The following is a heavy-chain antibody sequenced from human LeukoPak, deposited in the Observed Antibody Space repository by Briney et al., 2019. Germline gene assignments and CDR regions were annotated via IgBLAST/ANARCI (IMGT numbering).Heavy chain of an antibody. CDR2: ISYDGSNK. CDR3: ARVERNYYEVLGGY. J-gene: IGHJ4*02. Sequence: PGGSLRLSCAASGFTFSSYAMHWVRQAPGKGLEWVAVISYDGSNKYYADSVKGRFTISRDNSKNTLYLQMNSLRAEDTAVYYCARVERNYYEVLGGYWGQGTLVTVSS. D-gene: IGHD3-22*01. CDR1: GFTFSSYA. V-gene: IGHV3-30-3*01.